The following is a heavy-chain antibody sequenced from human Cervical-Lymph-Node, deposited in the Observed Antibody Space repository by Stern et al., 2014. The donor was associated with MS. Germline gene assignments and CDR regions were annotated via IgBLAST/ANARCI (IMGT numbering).Heavy chain of an antibody. CDR2: IWYDGSNK. D-gene: IGHD4-17*01. CDR1: GFTFSSYG. J-gene: IGHJ6*02. V-gene: IGHV3-33*01. CDR3: ARNYGDYYYYGMDV. Sequence: VQLVESGGGVVQPGRSLRLSCAASGFTFSSYGMHWVRQAPGKGLEWVSVIWYDGSNKYYADSVKGRFTISRDNSKNTLYLQMNSLRAEDTAVYYCARNYGDYYYYGMDVWGQGTTVTVSS.